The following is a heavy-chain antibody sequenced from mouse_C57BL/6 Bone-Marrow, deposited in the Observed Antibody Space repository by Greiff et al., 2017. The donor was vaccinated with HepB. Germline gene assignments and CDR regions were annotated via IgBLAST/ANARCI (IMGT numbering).Heavy chain of an antibody. V-gene: IGHV1-19*01. CDR2: INPYNGGT. Sequence: EVQLQESGPVLVKPGASVKMSCKASGYTFTDYYMNWVKQSPGKSLEWIGVINPYNGGTSYNQKFKGKATLTVDKSSSTAYMELNSLTSEDSAVYYCAREDWAWFAYWGQGTLVTVSA. D-gene: IGHD4-1*01. J-gene: IGHJ3*01. CDR3: AREDWAWFAY. CDR1: GYTFTDYY.